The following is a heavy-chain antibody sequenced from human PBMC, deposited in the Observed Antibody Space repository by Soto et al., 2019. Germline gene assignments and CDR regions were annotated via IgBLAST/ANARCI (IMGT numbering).Heavy chain of an antibody. CDR3: ARVSSSIVVVPDYGMDV. Sequence: QVQLVQSGVEVKKPGASVKVSCKASGYTFISHGISWVRQAPGQGLEWMGWISGKNGNTNYAQKLQGRVTLTTDTYTSTDYMELRSLRSDATAVYYCARVSSSIVVVPDYGMDVWGQGTTVTVSS. V-gene: IGHV1-18*04. CDR1: GYTFISHG. D-gene: IGHD2-15*01. J-gene: IGHJ6*02. CDR2: ISGKNGNT.